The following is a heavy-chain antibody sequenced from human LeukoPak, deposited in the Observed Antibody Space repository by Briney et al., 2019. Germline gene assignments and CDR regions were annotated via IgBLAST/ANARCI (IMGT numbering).Heavy chain of an antibody. J-gene: IGHJ4*02. CDR3: IRDTREPN. V-gene: IGHV3-74*01. CDR1: GFTVTTNY. CDR2: INGAGSST. D-gene: IGHD1-14*01. Sequence: GGSLRLSCAASGFTVTTNYMSWVRQAPGKGLLWVSHINGAGSSTTYADSVKGRFTISRDNAKNTLYLQMNSLRAEDTGVYFCIRDTREPNWGQGTLVTVSS.